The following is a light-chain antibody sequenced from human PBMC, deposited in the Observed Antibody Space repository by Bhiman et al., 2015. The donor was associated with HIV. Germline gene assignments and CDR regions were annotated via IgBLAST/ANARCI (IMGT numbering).Light chain of an antibody. CDR1: ASDVGSYNY. CDR3: SSYAGSNTPYV. CDR2: DVA. J-gene: IGLJ1*01. V-gene: IGLV2-14*03. Sequence: QSALTQPASVSGSPGQSISISCTGTASDVGSYNYISWYQQHPGKAPKLIIYDVAKRPSGVSNRFSGSKSGNTASLTISGLQAVDEGDYYCSSYAGSNTPYVFGTGTKVTV.